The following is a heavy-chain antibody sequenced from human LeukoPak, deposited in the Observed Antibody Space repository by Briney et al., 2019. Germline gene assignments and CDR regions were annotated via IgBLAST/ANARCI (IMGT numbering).Heavy chain of an antibody. CDR3: SKGYSGLLIYALDV. V-gene: IGHV3-53*01. Sequence: PGGSLRLSCAASGFSVSSNYMGWVRQAPGKGLEWVSVTYSGGSTYYADSVKGRFSISRDNSKNTLDLEMNSLRAEDTAVYYCSKGYSGLLIYALDVWGQGTRVTVSS. CDR1: GFSVSSNY. CDR2: TYSGGST. D-gene: IGHD1-26*01. J-gene: IGHJ3*01.